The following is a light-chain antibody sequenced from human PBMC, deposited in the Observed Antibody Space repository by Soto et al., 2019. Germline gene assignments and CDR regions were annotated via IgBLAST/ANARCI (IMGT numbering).Light chain of an antibody. V-gene: IGKV3-11*01. CDR3: QQRSNWLPIT. CDR1: QSVSSY. Sequence: EIVLTQSASTLSWSPGERATLSCRASQSVSSYLAWYQQKPGQAPRLLIYDASNRATGIPARFSGSGSGTDFTPTISSLEPQDFAVYYCQQRSNWLPITFGQGTRLEIK. J-gene: IGKJ5*01. CDR2: DAS.